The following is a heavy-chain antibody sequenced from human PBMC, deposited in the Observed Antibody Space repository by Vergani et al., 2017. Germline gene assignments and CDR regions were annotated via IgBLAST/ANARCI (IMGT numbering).Heavy chain of an antibody. V-gene: IGHV4-59*01. J-gene: IGHJ4*02. CDR2: ISYSGDT. CDR3: ARGGWLVPDV. Sequence: QVQLHESGPGLVKPSETLSLTCTVSGDSISPYFWTWFRQPPGQGLEWIGYISYSGDTNCAPSLKSRVSISLDTSKNQFSLQVNSVTPSDTAVYYCARGGWLVPDVWGQGTLVTVSS. CDR1: GDSISPYF. D-gene: IGHD2-21*02.